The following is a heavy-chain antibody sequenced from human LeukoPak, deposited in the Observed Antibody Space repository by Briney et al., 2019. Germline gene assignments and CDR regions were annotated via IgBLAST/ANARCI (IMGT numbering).Heavy chain of an antibody. J-gene: IGHJ5*01. CDR3: ARGLFRSWKWFDS. Sequence: GASVKVSCKASGYTFTTYDITWVRQATGQGLEWMGWMNPNSGNTAYAQKFQGRVTITRNTSISTAYMELSSLRSEDTAVYYCARGLFRSWKWFDSWGQGTLVTVSS. D-gene: IGHD6-13*01. V-gene: IGHV1-8*03. CDR1: GYTFTTYD. CDR2: MNPNSGNT.